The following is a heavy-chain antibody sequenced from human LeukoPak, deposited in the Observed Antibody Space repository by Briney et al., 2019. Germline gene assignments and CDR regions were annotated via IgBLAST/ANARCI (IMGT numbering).Heavy chain of an antibody. CDR1: GFTFSSYA. CDR2: ISGSGGST. CDR3: AKGWSGSDAFDI. J-gene: IGHJ3*02. D-gene: IGHD3-3*01. V-gene: IGHV3-23*01. Sequence: GGSLRLSCAASGFTFSSYAMSWVRQVPGKGLEWVSAISGSGGSTYYADSVKGRFTISRDNSKNTLYLQMNSLRAEDTAVYYCAKGWSGSDAFDIWGQGTMVTVSS.